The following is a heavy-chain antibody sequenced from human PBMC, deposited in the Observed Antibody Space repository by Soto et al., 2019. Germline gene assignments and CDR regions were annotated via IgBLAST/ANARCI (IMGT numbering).Heavy chain of an antibody. V-gene: IGHV4-34*01. CDR1: GGSISSYY. D-gene: IGHD1-26*01. J-gene: IGHJ3*02. CDR2: INHSGST. Sequence: SETLSLTCTVSGGSISSYYWSWIRQPPGKGLEWIGEINHSGSTNYNPSLKSRVTISVDTSKNQFSLKLSSVTAADTAVYYCARTVGATNWGDAFDIWGQGTMVTVSS. CDR3: ARTVGATNWGDAFDI.